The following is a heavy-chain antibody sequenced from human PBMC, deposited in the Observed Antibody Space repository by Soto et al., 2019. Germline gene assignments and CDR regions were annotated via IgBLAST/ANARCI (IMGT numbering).Heavy chain of an antibody. D-gene: IGHD3-3*01. CDR3: ARDAGITIFGVVTSKRYYFYY. CDR2: IYYSGRT. V-gene: IGHV4-61*08. CDR1: GGSFSSGGYY. Sequence: LSLTCSVCGGSFSSGGYYWSWIRQPPGTGLEWIGYIYYSGRTNYNPSLKSRVTTSVDTSKNHFSLKLSSVTAAGTAVYYCARDAGITIFGVVTSKRYYFYYWGQGTLVTVSS. J-gene: IGHJ4*02.